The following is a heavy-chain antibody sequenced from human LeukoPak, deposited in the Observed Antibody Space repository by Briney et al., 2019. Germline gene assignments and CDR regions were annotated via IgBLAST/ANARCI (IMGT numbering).Heavy chain of an antibody. CDR1: GGSISSNNW. V-gene: IGHV4-4*02. CDR2: IYYSGST. D-gene: IGHD6-25*01. J-gene: IGHJ4*02. CDR3: ARHGTQRGYFDY. Sequence: SGTLSLTCAVSGGSISSNNWWSWVRQPPGKGLEWIGEIYYSGSTYYNPSLKSRVTISVDTSKNQFSLKLSSVTAADTAVYYCARHGTQRGYFDYWGQGTLVTVSS.